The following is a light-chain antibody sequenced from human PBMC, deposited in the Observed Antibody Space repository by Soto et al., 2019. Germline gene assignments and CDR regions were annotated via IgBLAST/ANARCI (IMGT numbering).Light chain of an antibody. J-gene: IGKJ1*01. Sequence: EIVLTQSPATLSLSPGERATLSCRASQSVSSYLAWYQQKPGQAPRLLIYDASNRATGIPARFSGSGSGTDSTLTISSLEPEDFVVYYCQQRSNWWTFGQGIKVEIK. CDR1: QSVSSY. CDR3: QQRSNWWT. CDR2: DAS. V-gene: IGKV3-11*01.